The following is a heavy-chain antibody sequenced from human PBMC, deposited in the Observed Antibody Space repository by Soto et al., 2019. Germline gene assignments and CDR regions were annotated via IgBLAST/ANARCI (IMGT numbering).Heavy chain of an antibody. V-gene: IGHV1-69*13. CDR3: ARGYQTGWDVFDL. Sequence: GASVKVSCKASGGTFSSSAITWVRQAPGQGLEWVGGIIPAFGTANYSPKFQGRVSVTADQSTSTAYMELSSLTSEDTAFYYCARGYQTGWDVFDLWGQGTLVTVSS. CDR2: IIPAFGTA. CDR1: GGTFSSSA. D-gene: IGHD6-19*01. J-gene: IGHJ5*02.